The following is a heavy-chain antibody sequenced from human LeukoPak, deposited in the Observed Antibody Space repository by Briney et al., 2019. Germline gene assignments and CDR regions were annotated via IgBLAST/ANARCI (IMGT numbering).Heavy chain of an antibody. D-gene: IGHD2/OR15-2a*01. CDR1: GFTFSSYA. V-gene: IGHV3-30-3*01. CDR3: ARVREAFLHYYYYGMDV. J-gene: IGHJ6*02. CDR2: ISYDGGNK. Sequence: PGRSLRLSCAASGFTFSSYAMHWVRQAPGKGLEWVAVISYDGGNKYYADSVKGRFTISRDNSKNTLYLQMNSLRAEDTAVYYCARVREAFLHYYYYGMDVWGQGTTVTVSS.